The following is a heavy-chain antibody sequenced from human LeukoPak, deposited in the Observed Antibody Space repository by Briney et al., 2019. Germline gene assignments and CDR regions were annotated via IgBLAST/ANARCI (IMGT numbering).Heavy chain of an antibody. CDR2: VNPSGGST. Sequence: GASVKVSCKASGHSFTSYYMHWVRQAPGQGLEWMGIVNPSGGSTSYAQKFQGRVTMTRDTSTSTVYMELSSLRSEDTAVYYCAREYCVDGSGSYCWRIDYYYYGMDVWGQGTTVTVSS. D-gene: IGHD3-10*01. J-gene: IGHJ6*02. CDR3: AREYCVDGSGSYCWRIDYYYYGMDV. V-gene: IGHV1-46*01. CDR1: GHSFTSYY.